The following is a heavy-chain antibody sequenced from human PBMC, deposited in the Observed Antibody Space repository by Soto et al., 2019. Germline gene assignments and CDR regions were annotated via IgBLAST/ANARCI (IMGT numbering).Heavy chain of an antibody. CDR1: GFTFSGSV. CDR2: IRSKANNYAT. CDR3: ARGVYDFWSGHPKGLDY. Sequence: QPGGSLRLSCAASGFTFSGSVVHWVRQTSGKGLEWVGRIRSKANNYATAYAVSVKGRFTISGDDSRNTAYLQMNSLKTEDTAVYYCARGVYDFWSGHPKGLDYWGQGTVVTVSS. D-gene: IGHD3-3*01. V-gene: IGHV3-73*01. J-gene: IGHJ4*02.